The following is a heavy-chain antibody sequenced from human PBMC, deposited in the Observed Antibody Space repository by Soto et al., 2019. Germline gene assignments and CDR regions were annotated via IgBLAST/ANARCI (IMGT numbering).Heavy chain of an antibody. J-gene: IGHJ4*02. CDR2: IRSKPNSYAT. CDR3: TCVLRTRPDY. Sequence: EVQLVESGGGMVQPGGSLKLSCAASGFTFSASAMHWVRQASGKGLEWVGRIRSKPNSYATAYAASVEGRFTISRDDSKNQGFLQTNSLKTEDTAGYYLTCVLRTRPDYWGQGTLVTVSS. V-gene: IGHV3-73*01. CDR1: GFTFSASA.